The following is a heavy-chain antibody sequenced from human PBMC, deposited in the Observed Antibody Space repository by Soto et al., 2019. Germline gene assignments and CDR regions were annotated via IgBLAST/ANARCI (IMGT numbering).Heavy chain of an antibody. CDR3: ARKSTPERGAHAFDI. J-gene: IGHJ3*02. CDR1: GFTFSDYY. CDR2: ISSGGGYT. Sequence: PGGSLRLSCAASGFTFSDYYMSWIRQAPGKGLEWVSHISSGGGYTDYVDSVKSRFTISRDNAKKSLWLQMNSLRVEDTAVYYCARKSTPERGAHAFDIWGQGTMVTVSS. V-gene: IGHV3-11*03.